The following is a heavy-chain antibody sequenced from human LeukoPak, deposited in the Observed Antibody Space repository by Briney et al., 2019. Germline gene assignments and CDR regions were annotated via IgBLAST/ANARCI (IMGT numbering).Heavy chain of an antibody. CDR2: IYYSGST. CDR1: GGSISSYY. Sequence: SETLSLTCTVSGGSISSYYWSWIRQPPGKGLEWIGYIYYSGSTNYNPSIKSRVTISVDTSKNQFSLKLGSVTAADTAVYYCATGEYQLLAHYFDYWGQGTLVTVSS. J-gene: IGHJ4*02. CDR3: ATGEYQLLAHYFDY. D-gene: IGHD2-2*01. V-gene: IGHV4-59*01.